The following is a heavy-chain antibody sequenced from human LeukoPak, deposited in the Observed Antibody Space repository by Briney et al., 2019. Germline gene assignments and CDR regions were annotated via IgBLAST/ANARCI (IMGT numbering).Heavy chain of an antibody. D-gene: IGHD1-26*01. J-gene: IGHJ6*03. Sequence: TSETLSLTCTVSGGSISSYYWSWIRQPPGKGLEWIGYIYTSGSTNYNPSLKSRVTISVDTSKNQFSLKLSSVTAADTAVYYCARQYGPAARRWVGATDPAKYYYYYYYMDVWGKGTTVTVSS. CDR1: GGSISSYY. V-gene: IGHV4-4*09. CDR3: ARQYGPAARRWVGATDPAKYYYYYYYMDV. CDR2: IYTSGST.